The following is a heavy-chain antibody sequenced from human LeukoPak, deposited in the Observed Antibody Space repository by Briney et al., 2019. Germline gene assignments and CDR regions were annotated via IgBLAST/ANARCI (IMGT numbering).Heavy chain of an antibody. CDR3: TRDRGWERSSGYFDY. CDR1: GFTSSSYE. CDR2: IASSDTPI. V-gene: IGHV3-48*03. D-gene: IGHD1-26*01. J-gene: IGHJ4*02. Sequence: GGSLRLSCAASGFTSSSYELHWVRQAPGKGLEWLSYIASSDTPIYYADSVKGRFTISRDNAKNSLYLQMNSLRAEDTAVYYCTRDRGWERSSGYFDYWGQGALVTVSS.